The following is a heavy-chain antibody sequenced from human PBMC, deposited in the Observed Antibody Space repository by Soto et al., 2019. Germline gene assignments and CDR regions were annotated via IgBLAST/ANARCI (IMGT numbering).Heavy chain of an antibody. CDR3: ASSAGLDHLLNYYGLNV. V-gene: IGHV1-69*01. Sequence: QVHLVQSSAEVKKPGSSVKVSCKASGGTFTSTAFSWVRQAPGQGLEWMGGIIPVLGTPNYAQKFQARVTITADASTTTVHMELSSLRSDDTAVYYCASSAGLDHLLNYYGLNVWGQGTTVTVSS. D-gene: IGHD6-13*01. J-gene: IGHJ6*02. CDR2: IIPVLGTP. CDR1: GGTFTSTA.